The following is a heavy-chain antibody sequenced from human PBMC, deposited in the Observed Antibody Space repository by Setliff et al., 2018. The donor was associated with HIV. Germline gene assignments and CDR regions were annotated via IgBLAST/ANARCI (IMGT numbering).Heavy chain of an antibody. D-gene: IGHD3-10*01. V-gene: IGHV4-59*11. CDR1: AASIRSHY. Sequence: SETLSLTCTVSAASIRSHYWSWIRQSPGKGLEWIGNFYYTGSTDYNPSFKSRVTISLDKSNNQISLNLSSATAADTAVYYCARARGPEGYFDSWGQGTLVTVS. CDR2: FYYTGST. CDR3: ARARGPEGYFDS. J-gene: IGHJ4*02.